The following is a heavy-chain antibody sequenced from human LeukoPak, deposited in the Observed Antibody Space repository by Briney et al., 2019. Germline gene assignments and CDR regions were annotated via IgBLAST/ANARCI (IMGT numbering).Heavy chain of an antibody. Sequence: TGGSLRLSCAASGFTFSDYYMSWIRQTPGKGLEWISYISSGGSTIYYADSVKGRFTISRDNAKNSLYLQMNSLRAEDTAIYYCARDLYTERGDLWGQGTMVTVSS. V-gene: IGHV3-11*01. CDR2: ISSGGSTI. D-gene: IGHD2-2*02. CDR3: ARDLYTERGDL. J-gene: IGHJ3*01. CDR1: GFTFSDYY.